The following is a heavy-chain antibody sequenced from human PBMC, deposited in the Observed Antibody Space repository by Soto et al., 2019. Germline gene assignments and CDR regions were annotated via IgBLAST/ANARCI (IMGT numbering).Heavy chain of an antibody. V-gene: IGHV3-33*01. CDR3: ASDRNGYSSGWSPALYYYYYGMDV. CDR2: IWYDGSNK. D-gene: IGHD6-19*01. Sequence: GGSLRLSCGASGFPFSSYGRHWVRQAPGKGLEWVAVIWYDGSNKYYADSVKGRFTISRDNSKNTLYLQMNSLRAEDTAVYYCASDRNGYSSGWSPALYYYYYGMDVWGQGTTVTVSS. J-gene: IGHJ6*02. CDR1: GFPFSSYG.